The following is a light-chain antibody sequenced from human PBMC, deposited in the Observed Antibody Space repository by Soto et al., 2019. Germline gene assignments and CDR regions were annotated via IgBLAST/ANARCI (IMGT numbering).Light chain of an antibody. Sequence: QSVLTQPASLFGSPGQSITISCTGTNSDIGGYNYVSWYQKHPGEAPKLVIYGVSNRPSGVSNRFSGSKFDNTASLTISGLQADDEADYYCSSYTITSAPVFGTGTKLTVL. CDR2: GVS. CDR3: SSYTITSAPV. J-gene: IGLJ1*01. CDR1: NSDIGGYNY. V-gene: IGLV2-14*03.